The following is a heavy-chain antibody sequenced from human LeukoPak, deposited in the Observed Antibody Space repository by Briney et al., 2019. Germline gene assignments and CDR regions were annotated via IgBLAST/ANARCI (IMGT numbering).Heavy chain of an antibody. D-gene: IGHD5-12*01. V-gene: IGHV3-30-3*01. CDR1: EFTFSSYA. Sequence: PGGSLRLSCAASEFTFSSYAMHWVRQAPGKGLEWVAVISYDGSNKYYADSVKGRFTISRDNSKNTLYLQMNRLRAEDTAVYYCAREGIVATIFDYFDYWGQGTLVTVSS. CDR3: AREGIVATIFDYFDY. J-gene: IGHJ4*02. CDR2: ISYDGSNK.